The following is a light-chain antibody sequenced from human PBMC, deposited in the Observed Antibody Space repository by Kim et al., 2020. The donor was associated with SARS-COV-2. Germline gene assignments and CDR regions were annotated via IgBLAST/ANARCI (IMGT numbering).Light chain of an antibody. CDR2: ANR. CDR1: RSNIGANYD. V-gene: IGLV1-40*01. J-gene: IGLJ2*01. CDR3: QSYDSSLSAVI. Sequence: RVTISCTGSRSNIGANYDVHWYQRLPGTAPKLLIYANRYRPSGVPDRFSGSKAGTSASLAITGLQAEDEADYYCQSYDSSLSAVIFGGGTKVTVL.